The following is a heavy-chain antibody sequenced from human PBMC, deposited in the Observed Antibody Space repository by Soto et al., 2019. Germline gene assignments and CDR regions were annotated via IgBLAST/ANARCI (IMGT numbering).Heavy chain of an antibody. V-gene: IGHV3-30*18. CDR3: AKGPRAAYYYYYGMDV. J-gene: IGHJ6*02. Sequence: QVQLVESGGGVVQPGRSLRLSCAASGFTFSSYGMHWVRQAPGKGLEWVAVISYDGSNKYYADSVKGRFTISRDNSKNTLYLQINSLRAEDTAVYYCAKGPRAAYYYYYGMDVWGQGTTVTVSS. CDR2: ISYDGSNK. CDR1: GFTFSSYG. D-gene: IGHD6-13*01.